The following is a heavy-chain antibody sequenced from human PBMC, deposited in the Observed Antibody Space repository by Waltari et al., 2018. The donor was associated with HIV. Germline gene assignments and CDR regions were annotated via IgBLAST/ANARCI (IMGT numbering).Heavy chain of an antibody. CDR3: ARLTREGYNGGFDY. Sequence: QVQLVASGGGVVQPGRPLRLSFAASGFDFSNFGMHWVRQAPGKGLEWVGVIWFDSSNKYYGDSVKGRFTISRDNSKKTVYLQMNSLRGEDTAVYYCARLTREGYNGGFDYWGQGTLVTVSS. CDR1: GFDFSNFG. V-gene: IGHV3-33*08. CDR2: IWFDSSNK. J-gene: IGHJ4*02. D-gene: IGHD1-1*01.